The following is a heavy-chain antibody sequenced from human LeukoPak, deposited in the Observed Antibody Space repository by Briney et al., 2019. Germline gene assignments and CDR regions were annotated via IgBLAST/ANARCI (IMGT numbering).Heavy chain of an antibody. V-gene: IGHV1-2*02. Sequence: ASVKVSCKASGYTFTGYYMHWVRQAPGQGLEWMGWINPNSGGTNYAQKFQGRVTMTRDTSISTAYMELSRLRSEDTAVYYCARAGNLSYCSSTSCYLGYFDLWGRGTLVTVSS. D-gene: IGHD2-2*01. CDR2: INPNSGGT. CDR3: ARAGNLSYCSSTSCYLGYFDL. CDR1: GYTFTGYY. J-gene: IGHJ2*01.